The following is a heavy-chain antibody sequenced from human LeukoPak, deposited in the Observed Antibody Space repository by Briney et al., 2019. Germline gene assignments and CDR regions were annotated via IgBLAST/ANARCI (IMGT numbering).Heavy chain of an antibody. CDR1: GFTFDDYA. CDR2: ISWNSGSI. Sequence: PGGSLRLSCAASGFTFDDYAMHWVRQAPGKGLEWVSGISWNSGSIGYADSVKGRFTISRDNAKNSLYLQMNSLRAEDTALYYCAKGRVRFSEWLIPDDGFDYWGQGTLVTVSS. V-gene: IGHV3-9*01. D-gene: IGHD3-3*01. J-gene: IGHJ4*02. CDR3: AKGRVRFSEWLIPDDGFDY.